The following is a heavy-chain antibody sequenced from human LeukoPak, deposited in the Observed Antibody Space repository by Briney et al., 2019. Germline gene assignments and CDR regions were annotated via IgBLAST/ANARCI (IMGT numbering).Heavy chain of an antibody. J-gene: IGHJ4*02. Sequence: PGGSLRLSCAASGFTFDDYGMSWVRQAPGKGLEWVSGINWSGGRTGYADSLKGRIAISRDNAKNSLYLQMNSLRDEDTAVYYCARTYSGTYYVFDYWGQGTLVTVSS. CDR3: ARTYSGTYYVFDY. CDR1: GFTFDDYG. V-gene: IGHV3-20*04. CDR2: INWSGGRT. D-gene: IGHD1-26*01.